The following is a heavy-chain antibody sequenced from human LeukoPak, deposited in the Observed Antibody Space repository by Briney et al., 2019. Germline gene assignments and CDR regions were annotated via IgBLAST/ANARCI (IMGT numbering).Heavy chain of an antibody. V-gene: IGHV1-2*02. CDR1: GYTLTELS. CDR3: ARDDWFGIAGNAFDI. D-gene: IGHD3-10*01. J-gene: IGHJ3*02. CDR2: INPNSGGT. Sequence: GASVKVSCKVSGYTLTELSMHWVRQAPGQGLEWMGWINPNSGGTNYAQKFQGRVTMTRDTSISTAYMELSRLRSDDTAVYYCARDDWFGIAGNAFDIWGQGTMVTVSS.